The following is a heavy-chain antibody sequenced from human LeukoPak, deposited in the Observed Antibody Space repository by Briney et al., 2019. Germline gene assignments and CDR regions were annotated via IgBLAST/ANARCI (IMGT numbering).Heavy chain of an antibody. CDR1: LFTFNSYA. J-gene: IGHJ4*02. Sequence: SLRLSCAASLFTFNSYAMYWVRQAPGEGLEWVSGIFRSGGSAHYADSVKGRFAISRDNSKNRVYLQRNSLRAEDTAVYYCAKTATGYSSGHYPGWPVDYWGQGTLVTVSS. V-gene: IGHV3-23*01. CDR2: IFRSGGSA. D-gene: IGHD6-19*01. CDR3: AKTATGYSSGHYPGWPVDY.